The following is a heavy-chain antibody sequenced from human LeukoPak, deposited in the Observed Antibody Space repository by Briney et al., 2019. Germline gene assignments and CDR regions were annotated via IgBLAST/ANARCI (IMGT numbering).Heavy chain of an antibody. Sequence: GESLKISCKGSGYSFTTYWIGWVRQMPGKGLEWMGIIYPGDSDTRYSPSFQGQVTISADKSISTAYLQWSSLKASDTAMYYCARRKRRIAAAGGWFDPWGQGTLVTVSS. CDR1: GYSFTTYW. CDR3: ARRKRRIAAAGGWFDP. V-gene: IGHV5-51*01. CDR2: IYPGDSDT. J-gene: IGHJ5*02. D-gene: IGHD6-13*01.